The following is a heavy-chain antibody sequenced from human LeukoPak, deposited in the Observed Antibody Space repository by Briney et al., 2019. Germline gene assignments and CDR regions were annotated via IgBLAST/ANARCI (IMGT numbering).Heavy chain of an antibody. Sequence: GGSLRLSCAASGFTFSSHNMNCVRQAPMKGLEWVSYIGTDGSYIYYADSVQGRSTISRDNAKNSLYLQMNSLTAEDTAVYYCARKMKTGDRVGTFDIWGQGTMVTVSS. CDR3: ARKMKTGDRVGTFDI. V-gene: IGHV3-21*01. CDR1: GFTFSSHN. J-gene: IGHJ3*02. CDR2: IGTDGSYI. D-gene: IGHD1-1*01.